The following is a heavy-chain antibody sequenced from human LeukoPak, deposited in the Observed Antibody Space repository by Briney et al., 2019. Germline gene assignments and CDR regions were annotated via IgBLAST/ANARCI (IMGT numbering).Heavy chain of an antibody. CDR1: GGTFSSYV. CDR2: IIPIFGTA. V-gene: IGHV1-69*05. D-gene: IGHD2-2*01. J-gene: IGHJ3*02. Sequence: ASVKVSCKASGGTFSSYVISWVRQAPGQGLEWMGGIIPIFGTANYAQKFQGRVTITTDESTSTAYMELSSLRSEDTAVYYCARGDIVVVPAAQPYDAFDIWGQGTMVTVSS. CDR3: ARGDIVVVPAAQPYDAFDI.